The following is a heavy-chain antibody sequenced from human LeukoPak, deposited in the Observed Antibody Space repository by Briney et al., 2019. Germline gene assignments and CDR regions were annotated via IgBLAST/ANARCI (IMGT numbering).Heavy chain of an antibody. CDR2: IYYSGST. Sequence: KPSETLSLTCTVSGGSISSYYWSWLRQPPGKGLEWIGYIYYSGSTNYNPSLKSRVTISVDTSKNQFSLKLSSVTAADTAVYYCARHYCTNGVCYTSGNNWFDPWGQGTLVTVSS. V-gene: IGHV4-59*01. CDR1: GGSISSYY. D-gene: IGHD2-8*01. CDR3: ARHYCTNGVCYTSGNNWFDP. J-gene: IGHJ5*02.